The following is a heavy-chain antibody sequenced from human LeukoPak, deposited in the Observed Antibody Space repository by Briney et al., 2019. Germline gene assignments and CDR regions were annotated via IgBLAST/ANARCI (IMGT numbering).Heavy chain of an antibody. V-gene: IGHV3-48*03. CDR1: GFTFSSYE. CDR2: ISGSGSPI. Sequence: TGGSLRLSCAASGFTFSSYEMNWVRQAPGQGLEWVSYISGSGSPIYYADSVKGRFTISRDNAKNSLYLQMNSLGAEDTAVYYCARGQLQDGSGSAFDIWGQGTMVTVSS. D-gene: IGHD1-1*01. J-gene: IGHJ3*02. CDR3: ARGQLQDGSGSAFDI.